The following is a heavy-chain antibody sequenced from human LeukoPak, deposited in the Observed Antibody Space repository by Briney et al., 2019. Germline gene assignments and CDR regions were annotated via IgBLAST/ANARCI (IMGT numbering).Heavy chain of an antibody. Sequence: SETLSLTCAVYGVSFSGYYWSWIRQPPGKGLEWIGEINHSGSTNYNPSLKSRVTISVDTSKNQFSLKLSSVTAADTAVYYCARGVVITFGGAADYWGQGTLVTVSS. D-gene: IGHD3-16*01. CDR1: GVSFSGYY. CDR2: INHSGST. V-gene: IGHV4-34*01. CDR3: ARGVVITFGGAADY. J-gene: IGHJ4*02.